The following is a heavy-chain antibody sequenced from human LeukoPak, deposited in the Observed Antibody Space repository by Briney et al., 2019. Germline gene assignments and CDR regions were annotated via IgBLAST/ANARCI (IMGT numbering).Heavy chain of an antibody. D-gene: IGHD6-13*01. CDR3: ARRGTSSSWAHFDS. V-gene: IGHV3-7*05. Sequence: GGSLRLSCATSGFTFSSYWMTWVRQAPGKGLEWVAKIKQDGSEKYYVDSVKGRFTISRDNAKNSLYLQMNSLGAEDTAVYYCARRGTSSSWAHFDSGAREPWSPSPQ. CDR1: GFTFSSYW. J-gene: IGHJ4*02. CDR2: IKQDGSEK.